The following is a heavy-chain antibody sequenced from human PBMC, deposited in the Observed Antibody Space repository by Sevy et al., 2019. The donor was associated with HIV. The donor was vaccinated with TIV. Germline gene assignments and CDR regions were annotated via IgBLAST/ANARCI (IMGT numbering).Heavy chain of an antibody. V-gene: IGHV3-74*01. Sequence: GGSLRLSCAASGFTFSNYWMHWVRQAPGKGLVWVSHINTDGESIRYADSVKGRFTISRDKAKNTLYLQVNSLRAEDTAVYYCARGTGGTFGNWGQGTLVTVSS. CDR2: INTDGESI. D-gene: IGHD2-8*02. J-gene: IGHJ4*02. CDR3: ARGTGGTFGN. CDR1: GFTFSNYW.